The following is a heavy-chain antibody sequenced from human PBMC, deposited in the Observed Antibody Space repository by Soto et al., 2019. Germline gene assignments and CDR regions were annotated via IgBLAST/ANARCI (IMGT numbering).Heavy chain of an antibody. J-gene: IGHJ5*02. D-gene: IGHD3-3*01. CDR1: GFTFSSYS. Sequence: EVQLVESGGGLVQPGGSLRLSCAASGFTFSSYSMNWVRQAPGKGLEWVSYISSRSSTIYYADSVKGRFTISRDNAKNSLYLQMNSLRDEDTAVYYCAREPYDFLGNWFDPWGQGTLVTVSS. CDR2: ISSRSSTI. CDR3: AREPYDFLGNWFDP. V-gene: IGHV3-48*02.